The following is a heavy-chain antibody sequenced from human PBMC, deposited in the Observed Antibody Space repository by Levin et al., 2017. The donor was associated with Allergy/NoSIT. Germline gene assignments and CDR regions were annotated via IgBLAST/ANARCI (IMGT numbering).Heavy chain of an antibody. V-gene: IGHV3-7*01. J-gene: IGHJ5*02. Sequence: SGGSLRLSCAASGFTFSSYWMTWVRQAPGKGLEWVANIKQDGSDKYYVDSVKGRFTISRDNAKNSLYLQMNSLRVEDTAVYYCARDGYGDYVIGPRYNWFDPWGQGTLVTVSS. CDR1: GFTFSSYW. CDR3: ARDGYGDYVIGPRYNWFDP. CDR2: IKQDGSDK. D-gene: IGHD4-17*01.